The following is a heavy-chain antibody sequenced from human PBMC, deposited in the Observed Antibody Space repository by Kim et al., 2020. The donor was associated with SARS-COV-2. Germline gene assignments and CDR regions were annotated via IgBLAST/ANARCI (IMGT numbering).Heavy chain of an antibody. CDR3: ARRSWFGEFVFDY. D-gene: IGHD3-10*01. Sequence: SPSFQGQVTSSADKSISTAYLQWSSLKASDTAMYYCARRSWFGEFVFDYWGQGTLVTVSS. J-gene: IGHJ4*02. V-gene: IGHV5-51*01.